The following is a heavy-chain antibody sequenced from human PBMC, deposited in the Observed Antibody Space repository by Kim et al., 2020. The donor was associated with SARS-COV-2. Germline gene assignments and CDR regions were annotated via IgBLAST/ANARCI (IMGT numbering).Heavy chain of an antibody. CDR1: GFTVSSNY. D-gene: IGHD6-13*01. CDR3: ARSSSWYFGYYYYYGMDV. V-gene: IGHV3-53*01. CDR2: IYSGGST. J-gene: IGHJ6*02. Sequence: GGSLRLSCAASGFTVSSNYMSWVRQAPGKGLEWVSVIYSGGSTYYADSVKGRFTISRDNSKNTLYLQMNSLRAEDTAVYYCARSSSWYFGYYYYYGMDVWGQGTTVTVSS.